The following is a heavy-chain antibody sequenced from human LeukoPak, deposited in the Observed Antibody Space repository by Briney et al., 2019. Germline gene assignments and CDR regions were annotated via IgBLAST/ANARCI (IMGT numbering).Heavy chain of an antibody. V-gene: IGHV3-23*01. D-gene: IGHD2/OR15-2a*01. CDR2: ITAITGAT. Sequence: GGSLRLSCAASGFTFSSCAMNWVRQAPGKGLEWVSTITAITGATYYADSVKGRFTISRDNSKNTLYLQMNSLRPEDTAVYYCAKDPDHINSPYFYHWGQGTLVTVSS. CDR1: GFTFSSCA. CDR3: AKDPDHINSPYFYH. J-gene: IGHJ4*02.